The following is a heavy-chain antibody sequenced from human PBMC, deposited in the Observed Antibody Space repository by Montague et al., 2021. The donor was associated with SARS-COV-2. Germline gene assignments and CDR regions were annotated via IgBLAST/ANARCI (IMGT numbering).Heavy chain of an antibody. J-gene: IGHJ4*02. CDR2: IYLKKRT. V-gene: IGHV4-34*01. CDR1: GSWNRGAD. Sequence: SETLSLTCARLGSWNRGADRKSTRLNSSHHPTSYAEIYLKKRTKYNPSLKSRVTISVDTSKNQFSLKLSSVTVADTAVYYCARGTDRVFTYDYDSSGYASDYWGQGTLVTVAS. CDR3: ARGTDRVFTYDYDSSGYASDY. D-gene: IGHD3-22*01.